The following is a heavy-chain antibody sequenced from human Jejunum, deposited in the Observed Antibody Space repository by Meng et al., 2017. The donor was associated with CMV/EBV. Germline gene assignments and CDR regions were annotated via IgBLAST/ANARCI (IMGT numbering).Heavy chain of an antibody. CDR1: SISSYF. Sequence: SISSYFWSWIRQPPGKGLEWVGSIYYNGVTNYNPSLKSRVSISLDTSKKQLSLKLGAMIAEDSAVYYCAKEATRQGPYRQGPLANWGQGTLVTVSS. V-gene: IGHV4-59*01. D-gene: IGHD3-16*02. J-gene: IGHJ4*02. CDR2: IYYNGVT. CDR3: AKEATRQGPYRQGPLAN.